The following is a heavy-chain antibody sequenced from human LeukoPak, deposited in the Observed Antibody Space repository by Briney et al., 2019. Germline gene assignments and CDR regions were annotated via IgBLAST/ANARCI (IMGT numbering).Heavy chain of an antibody. D-gene: IGHD5-18*01. CDR2: INHSGST. CDR3: ARPIQLWFYDAFDI. J-gene: IGHJ3*02. Sequence: PSETLSLTCAVYGGSFSGYYWSWIRQPPGKGLEWIGEINHSGSTNYNPSLKSRVTISVDTSKNQFSLKLSSVTAADTAMYYCARPIQLWFYDAFDIWGQGTMVTVSS. CDR1: GGSFSGYY. V-gene: IGHV4-34*01.